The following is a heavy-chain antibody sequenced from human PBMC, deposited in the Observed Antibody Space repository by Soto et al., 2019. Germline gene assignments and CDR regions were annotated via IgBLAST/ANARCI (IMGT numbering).Heavy chain of an antibody. D-gene: IGHD3-10*01. V-gene: IGHV1-2*04. CDR2: INPNSGGT. J-gene: IGHJ6*02. Sequence: ASVKVSCKASGYTFTGYYMHWVRQAPGQGLEWMGWINPNSGGTNYAQKFQGWVTMTRDTSISTAYMELSRLRSDDTAVYYCAREIGVRGVSYYYYGMDVWGPGPTVTVS. CDR3: AREIGVRGVSYYYYGMDV. CDR1: GYTFTGYY.